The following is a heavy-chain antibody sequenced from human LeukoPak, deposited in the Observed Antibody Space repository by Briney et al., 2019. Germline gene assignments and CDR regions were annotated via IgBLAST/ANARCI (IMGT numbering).Heavy chain of an antibody. CDR1: GFPFCSYW. V-gene: IGHV3-7*04. CDR3: TRVGYIDEGIDY. D-gene: IGHD5-24*01. CDR2: IKQDGSKK. Sequence: GGSLRLSCVASGFPFCSYWMAWVRQAPGKGLEWVANIKQDGSKKSYVDSVKGRFTISRDNAKNSLYLQMNSLRAEDTAIYYCTRVGYIDEGIDYWGQGTLVTVSS. J-gene: IGHJ4*02.